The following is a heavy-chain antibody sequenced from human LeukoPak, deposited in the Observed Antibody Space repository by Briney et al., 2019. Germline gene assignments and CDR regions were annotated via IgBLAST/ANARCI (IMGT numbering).Heavy chain of an antibody. D-gene: IGHD1-26*01. V-gene: IGHV1-2*02. J-gene: IGHJ4*02. CDR1: GYTFTGYY. CDR3: ARDLGGATTTSDY. Sequence: GASVKVSCKASGYTFTGYYMHWVRQAPGQGLEWMGWINHNSGGTNYAQKFQGRVTMTRDTSISTAYMELSRLRADDTAVYYCARDLGGATTTSDYWGQGTLVTVSS. CDR2: INHNSGGT.